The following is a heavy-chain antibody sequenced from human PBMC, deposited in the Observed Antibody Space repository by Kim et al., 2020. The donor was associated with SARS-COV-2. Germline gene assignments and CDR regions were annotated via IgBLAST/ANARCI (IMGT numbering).Heavy chain of an antibody. J-gene: IGHJ4*02. Sequence: SVKVSCKASGGTFSSYAISWVRQAPGQGLEWMGRIIPILGIANYAQKFQGRVTITADKSTSTAYMELSSLRSEDTAVYYCARGEQYYYDSSGCLDYWGQGTLVTVSS. CDR3: ARGEQYYYDSSGCLDY. CDR2: IIPILGIA. V-gene: IGHV1-69*04. D-gene: IGHD3-22*01. CDR1: GGTFSSYA.